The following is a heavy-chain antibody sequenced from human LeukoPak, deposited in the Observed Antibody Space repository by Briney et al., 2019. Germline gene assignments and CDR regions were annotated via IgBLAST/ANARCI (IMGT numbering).Heavy chain of an antibody. V-gene: IGHV4-59*08. Sequence: SETLSLTCTVSGGSISSYYWSWIRQPPGKGLEWIGYIYYSGSTNYNPSLKSRVTISVDTSKNQFSLKLSSVTAADTAVYECARGARSGILDAFDIWGQGTMVTVSS. CDR2: IYYSGST. CDR1: GGSISSYY. D-gene: IGHD3-10*01. CDR3: ARGARSGILDAFDI. J-gene: IGHJ3*02.